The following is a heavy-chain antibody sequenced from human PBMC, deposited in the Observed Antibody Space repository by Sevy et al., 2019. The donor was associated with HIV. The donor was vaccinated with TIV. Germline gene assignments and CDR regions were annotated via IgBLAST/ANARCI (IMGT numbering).Heavy chain of an antibody. CDR2: IKVDGSEK. J-gene: IGHJ6*02. V-gene: IGHV3-7*03. CDR1: GFTFRSYW. Sequence: GGSLRLSCAVSGFTFRSYWMSWVRQAPGKGLEWVAHIKVDGSEKYHVDSVKGRFTISRDNAKNSLFLQMNSLRVEDTAVYYCARDCSSTSCLWGLDVLGQGTAVTVSS. D-gene: IGHD2-2*01. CDR3: ARDCSSTSCLWGLDV.